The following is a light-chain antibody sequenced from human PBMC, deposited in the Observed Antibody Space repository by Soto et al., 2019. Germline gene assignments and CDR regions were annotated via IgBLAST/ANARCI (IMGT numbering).Light chain of an antibody. Sequence: EIVLTQSPGTLSLSPGERATLSCRASQSVSSSYLAWYQQKPGQAPRLLIFGASNRATGIPDRFTGSGSGTDFTLTISILEPEDFAVYYCHQYGISPLTFGGGTKVEVK. J-gene: IGKJ4*01. CDR2: GAS. CDR1: QSVSSSY. CDR3: HQYGISPLT. V-gene: IGKV3-20*01.